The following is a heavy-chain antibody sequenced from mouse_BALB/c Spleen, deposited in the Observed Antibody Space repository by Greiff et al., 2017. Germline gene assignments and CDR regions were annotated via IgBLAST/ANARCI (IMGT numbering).Heavy chain of an antibody. D-gene: IGHD2-10*02. CDR3: ARGMRPYYAMDY. J-gene: IGHJ4*01. CDR1: GFNIKDTY. V-gene: IGHV14-3*02. Sequence: EVQLQQSGAELVKPGASVKLSCTASGFNIKDTYMHWVKQRPEQGLEWIGRIDPANGNTKYDPKFQGKATIAADTSSNTAYLQLSSLTSEDTAVYYCARGMRPYYAMDYWGQGTSVTVSA. CDR2: IDPANGNT.